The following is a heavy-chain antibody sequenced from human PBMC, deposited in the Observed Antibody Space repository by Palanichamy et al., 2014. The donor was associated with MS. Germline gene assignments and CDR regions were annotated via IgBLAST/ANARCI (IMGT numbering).Heavy chain of an antibody. D-gene: IGHD2-15*01. CDR2: IYWDDDK. CDR3: THSATLPPRFDY. Sequence: QITLKESGPTXVKPTQTLTLTCTFSGFSLRTNRVGVGWIRQPPGKALEWLALIYWDDDKRYSPSLKSRLTITKDTSKNQVVLTMTNMDPVDTATYYCTHSATLPPRFDYWGQGTLVTVSS. CDR1: GFSLRTNRVG. V-gene: IGHV2-5*02. J-gene: IGHJ4*02.